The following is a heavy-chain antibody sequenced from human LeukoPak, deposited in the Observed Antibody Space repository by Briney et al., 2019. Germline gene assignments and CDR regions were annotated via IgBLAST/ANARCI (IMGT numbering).Heavy chain of an antibody. CDR1: GGSFSGYY. V-gene: IGHV4-59*01. J-gene: IGHJ3*02. CDR2: IYYSGST. Sequence: SETLSLTCAVYGGSFSGYYWSWIRQPPGKGLEWIGYIYYSGSTNYNPSLKSRVTISVDSSKNQFSLKLSSVTAADTAVYYCARWYYYDSSGYYSNAFDIWGQGTMVTVSS. CDR3: ARWYYYDSSGYYSNAFDI. D-gene: IGHD3-22*01.